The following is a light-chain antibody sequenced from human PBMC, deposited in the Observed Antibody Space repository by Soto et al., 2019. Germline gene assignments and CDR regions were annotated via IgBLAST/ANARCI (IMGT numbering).Light chain of an antibody. Sequence: DIHMTQSPSTLSVWVGDIGSIGCQASQRISSWLAWYQQKPGKAPKLLIYRASRLERGVPSRFSGSESGTEFTLTITSLQADDFATYYCQQYNSYSEAFGQGTKVDI. CDR3: QQYNSYSEA. V-gene: IGKV1-5*03. CDR1: QRISSW. J-gene: IGKJ1*01. CDR2: RAS.